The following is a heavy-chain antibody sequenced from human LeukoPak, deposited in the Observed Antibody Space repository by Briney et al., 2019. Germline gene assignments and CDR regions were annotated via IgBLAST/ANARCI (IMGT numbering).Heavy chain of an antibody. CDR3: AKVGDWSYYFGMDV. V-gene: IGHV3-23*01. CDR1: GITFSNNA. CDR2: ISVTTGST. D-gene: IGHD2-21*02. Sequence: PGGSLRLSCAASGITFSNNAMSWVRQAPGKGLEWVSGISVTTGSTFYADSVKGRFTISRDNSKSTLYLQMNSLRADDTAVYYCAKVGDWSYYFGMDVWGRGTTVTVSS. J-gene: IGHJ6*02.